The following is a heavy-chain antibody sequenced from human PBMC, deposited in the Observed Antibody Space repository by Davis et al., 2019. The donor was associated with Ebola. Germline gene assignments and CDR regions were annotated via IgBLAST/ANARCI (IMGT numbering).Heavy chain of an antibody. Sequence: GESLKISCAASGFTFSGSAMHWVRQASGKGLEWAGRIRSKANSYATAYAASVKGRFTISRDDSKNTAYLQMNSLKTEDTAVYYCTRSSSSWYRGDYWGQGTLVTVSS. V-gene: IGHV3-73*01. D-gene: IGHD6-13*01. CDR3: TRSSSSWYRGDY. J-gene: IGHJ4*02. CDR1: GFTFSGSA. CDR2: IRSKANSYAT.